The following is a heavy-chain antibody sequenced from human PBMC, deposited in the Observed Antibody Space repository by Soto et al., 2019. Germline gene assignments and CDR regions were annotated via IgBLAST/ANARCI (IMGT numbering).Heavy chain of an antibody. CDR1: DSSISSRGYY. J-gene: IGHJ5*02. CDR3: ARCLVVITQPNWFDP. Sequence: PSETLSLTCTLSDSSISSRGYYWSWIRQHPGEGLEWIGYIYYSGSTYYNPSLKCRVTISVDTSKNQFSLKLSSVTAADTAVYYCARCLVVITQPNWFDPWGQG. V-gene: IGHV4-31*03. D-gene: IGHD3-22*01. CDR2: IYYSGST.